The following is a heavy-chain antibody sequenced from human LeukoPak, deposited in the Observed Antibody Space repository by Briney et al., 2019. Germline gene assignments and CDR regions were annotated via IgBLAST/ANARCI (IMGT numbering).Heavy chain of an antibody. V-gene: IGHV4-39*01. J-gene: IGHJ4*02. Sequence: SETLSLTCTVSGGSLSSSSYYWGWIRQPPGKGLEWLGSIYYSGSTYYNPSLKSRVTISVDTSKNQFSLKLSSVTAADTAVYYCATTTVTTPFDYWGQGTLVTVSS. CDR3: ATTTVTTPFDY. D-gene: IGHD4-11*01. CDR2: IYYSGST. CDR1: GGSLSSSSYY.